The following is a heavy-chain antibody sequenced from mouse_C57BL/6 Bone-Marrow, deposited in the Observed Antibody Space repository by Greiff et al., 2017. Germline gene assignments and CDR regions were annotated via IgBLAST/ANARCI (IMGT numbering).Heavy chain of an antibody. Sequence: VQLQQPGAELVMPGASVKLSCKASGYTFTSYWMPWVKQRPGQGLEWIGEIDPSDSYTNYNQKFKGKFTLTVDKSSSTAYMQLSSLTSEDSAVYYCARWGTTVVGYFDYWGQGTTLTVSS. CDR3: ARWGTTVVGYFDY. CDR1: GYTFTSYW. J-gene: IGHJ2*01. V-gene: IGHV1-69*01. CDR2: IDPSDSYT. D-gene: IGHD1-1*01.